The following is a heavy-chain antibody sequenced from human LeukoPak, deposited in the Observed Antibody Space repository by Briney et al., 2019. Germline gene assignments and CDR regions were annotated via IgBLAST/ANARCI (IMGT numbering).Heavy chain of an antibody. V-gene: IGHV3-74*01. D-gene: IGHD4-11*01. CDR3: ACWGYSKDYYMDV. CDR1: GFTFSSYW. J-gene: IGHJ6*03. Sequence: GGSLRLSCAASGFTFSSYWMHWVRQAPGKGLVWVSRINSDGSSTSYADSVKGRFTISRDNAKNTLYLQMNSLRAEDTAVYYCACWGYSKDYYMDVWGKGTTVTVSS. CDR2: INSDGSST.